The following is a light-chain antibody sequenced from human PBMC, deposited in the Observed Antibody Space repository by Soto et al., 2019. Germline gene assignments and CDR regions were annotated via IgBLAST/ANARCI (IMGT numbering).Light chain of an antibody. CDR1: QSVSNNY. V-gene: IGKV3-20*01. CDR3: QQYGRSGT. CDR2: AAS. J-gene: IGKJ1*01. Sequence: EMVWTQSPGTLSLSPGERATLSCRASQSVSNNYLAWYQQKPGQAPRPLIYAASNRATGIPDRFGGSGSGTDFTITLSGLEPEDFAVYYCQQYGRSGTFGQGTQVEIK.